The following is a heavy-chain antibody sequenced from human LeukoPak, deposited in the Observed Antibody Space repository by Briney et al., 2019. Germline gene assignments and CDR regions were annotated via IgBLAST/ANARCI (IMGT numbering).Heavy chain of an antibody. D-gene: IGHD3-3*01. CDR3: ARDWYRSYYDFWSGLTRSSDNWFDP. Sequence: SETLSLTCTVSGYSISSGYYWGWIRQPPGKGLEWIGSIYHSGSTYYNPSLKSRVTISVDTSKNQFSLKLGSVTAADTAVYYCARDWYRSYYDFWSGLTRSSDNWFDPWGQGTLVTVSS. V-gene: IGHV4-38-2*02. CDR1: GYSISSGYY. J-gene: IGHJ5*02. CDR2: IYHSGST.